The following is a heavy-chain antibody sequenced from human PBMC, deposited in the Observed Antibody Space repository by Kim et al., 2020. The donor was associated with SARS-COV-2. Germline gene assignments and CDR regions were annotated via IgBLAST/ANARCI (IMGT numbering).Heavy chain of an antibody. V-gene: IGHV5-51*01. CDR3: ARQHSSGYYINDAFDI. Sequence: GESLKISCKGSGYSFTSYWIGWVRQMPGKGLEWMGIIYPGDSDTRYSPSFQGQVTISADKSISTAYLQWSSLKASDTAMYYCARQHSSGYYINDAFDIWGQGTMVTVSS. D-gene: IGHD3-22*01. J-gene: IGHJ3*02. CDR1: GYSFTSYW. CDR2: IYPGDSDT.